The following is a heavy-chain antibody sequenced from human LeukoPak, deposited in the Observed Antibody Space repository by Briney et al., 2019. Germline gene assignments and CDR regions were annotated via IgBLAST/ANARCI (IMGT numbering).Heavy chain of an antibody. J-gene: IGHJ3*02. CDR2: IYQSGVA. Sequence: SETLSLTCNVSGGSVSSRNYYWAWIRQPPGRGLEWMGSIYQSGVAHYNPSRRSRVTISVDKSTNQFSLKLSSVTAADTALYYCARQGGYCTTGSCYSRANAFDMWGQGILVTVSS. CDR3: ARQGGYCTTGSCYSRANAFDM. CDR1: GGSVSSRNYY. V-gene: IGHV4-39*01. D-gene: IGHD2-15*01.